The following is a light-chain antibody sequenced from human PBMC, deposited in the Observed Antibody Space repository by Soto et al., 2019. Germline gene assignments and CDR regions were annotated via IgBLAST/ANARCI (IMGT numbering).Light chain of an antibody. V-gene: IGLV2-14*01. J-gene: IGLJ1*01. CDR3: SSYTKRITLV. CDR2: EVT. Sequence: QSALTQPASVSGSPGQSITISCTGTRNDIGAYNYVSWYRQHPGRTPKLIIYEVTNRPSGVSDRFSGSKSGHTASLTISGLQAGDEADYSCSSYTKRITLVFGTGTKLTVL. CDR1: RNDIGAYNY.